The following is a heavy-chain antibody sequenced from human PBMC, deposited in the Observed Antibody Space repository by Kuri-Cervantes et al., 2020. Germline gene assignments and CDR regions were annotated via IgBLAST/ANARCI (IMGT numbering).Heavy chain of an antibody. CDR1: GFTFGHYY. CDR2: ISGSGDTI. D-gene: IGHD5-12*01. CDR3: ARDDVRDGGYEDY. Sequence: GESLKISCAASGFTFGHYYLGWIRQAPGKGLEWISYISGSGDTIFSADSLKGRFTISRDNAKNSLYLQMNSLRAEDTAVYYCARDDVRDGGYEDYWGQGALVTVSS. V-gene: IGHV3-11*04. J-gene: IGHJ4*02.